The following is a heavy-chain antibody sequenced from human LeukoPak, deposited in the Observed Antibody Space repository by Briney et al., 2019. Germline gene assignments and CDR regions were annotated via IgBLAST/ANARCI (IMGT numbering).Heavy chain of an antibody. J-gene: IGHJ5*02. CDR3: AKGGSSWYNWFDP. V-gene: IGHV4-4*07. Sequence: KPSETLSLTCTVSGGSISSYYWSWIRQSAGKGLEWIGRIYSSGSTNYNPSLKSQVTMSIDTSKNQFSLNLSSVTAADTAMYYCAKGGSSWYNWFDPWGQGTLVTVSS. CDR2: IYSSGST. CDR1: GGSISSYY. D-gene: IGHD6-13*01.